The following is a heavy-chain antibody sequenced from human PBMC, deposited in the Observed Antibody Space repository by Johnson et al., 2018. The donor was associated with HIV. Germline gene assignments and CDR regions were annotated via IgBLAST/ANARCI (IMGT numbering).Heavy chain of an antibody. CDR3: ARGTWRWLQFDWDAFDI. CDR2: ISYDGSNK. Sequence: QVQLVESGGGVVQPGRSLRLSCAASGFTFSSYAMHWVRQAPGKGLEWVAVISYDGSNKYYADSVKGRFTISRDNSKNTLYLQMNSLRAEDTAVYYCARGTWRWLQFDWDAFDIWGQGTMVTVSS. CDR1: GFTFSSYA. V-gene: IGHV3-30-3*01. D-gene: IGHD5-24*01. J-gene: IGHJ3*02.